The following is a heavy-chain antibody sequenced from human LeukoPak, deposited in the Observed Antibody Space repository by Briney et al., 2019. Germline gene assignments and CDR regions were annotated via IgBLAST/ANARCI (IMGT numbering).Heavy chain of an antibody. CDR1: GGTFSSYA. Sequence: SVKVSCKASGGTFSSYAISWVRQTPGQGLEWMGGIIPIFGTANYAQKFQGRVTITADKSTSTAYMELSSLRSEDTAVYYCARDAYDSSGYTNWFDPWGQGTLVTVSS. CDR2: IIPIFGTA. CDR3: ARDAYDSSGYTNWFDP. J-gene: IGHJ5*02. V-gene: IGHV1-69*06. D-gene: IGHD3-22*01.